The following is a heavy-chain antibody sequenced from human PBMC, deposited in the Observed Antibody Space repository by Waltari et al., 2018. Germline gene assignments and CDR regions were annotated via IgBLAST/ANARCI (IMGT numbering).Heavy chain of an antibody. CDR1: GFTFSNAW. Sequence: EVHLVESGGGLVKPGGSLRLSCAASGFTFSNAWMNWVRQAPGKGLEWVGRIKSKTDGGTTESSSPGKGRFTISRDYTKNTLYLQMNSLKAEDTAVYYCTTDSSIWFGESHDYWGQGTLVTVSS. CDR2: IKSKTDGGTT. D-gene: IGHD3-10*01. V-gene: IGHV3-15*07. CDR3: TTDSSIWFGESHDY. J-gene: IGHJ4*02.